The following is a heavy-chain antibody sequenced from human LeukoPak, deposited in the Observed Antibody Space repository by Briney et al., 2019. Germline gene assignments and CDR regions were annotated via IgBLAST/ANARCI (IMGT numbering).Heavy chain of an antibody. D-gene: IGHD2/OR15-2a*01. CDR2: INGDGSTT. Sequence: PGGSLRLSCATSEFTFSSYWMHWVRQVPGKGLVWVSRINGDGSTTLYADSVKGRFTISRDNAKNTLYLEMNSLRAEDTAVYYCAKGGVILYYFDYWGQGTLVTVSS. J-gene: IGHJ4*02. V-gene: IGHV3-74*01. CDR3: AKGGVILYYFDY. CDR1: EFTFSSYW.